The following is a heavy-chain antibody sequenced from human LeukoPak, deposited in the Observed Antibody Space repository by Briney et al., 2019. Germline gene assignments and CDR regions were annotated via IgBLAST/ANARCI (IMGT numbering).Heavy chain of an antibody. V-gene: IGHV3-74*01. D-gene: IGHD2-2*01. CDR3: ARVGYCSSTSCYVGHD. Sequence: PGGSLRLSCAASGFTFSSYWMHWVRQAPGKGLVWVSRINSDGSSTSYADSVKGRFTISRDNAKNTLYLQMNSLRAEDTAVHYCARVGYCSSTSCYVGHDWGQGTLVTVSS. CDR2: INSDGSST. J-gene: IGHJ4*02. CDR1: GFTFSSYW.